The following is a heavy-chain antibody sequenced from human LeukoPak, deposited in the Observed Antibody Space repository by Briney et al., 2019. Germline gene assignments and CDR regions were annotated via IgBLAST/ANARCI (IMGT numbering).Heavy chain of an antibody. CDR1: GFSFSNYW. J-gene: IGHJ4*02. Sequence: GGSLRLSCAASGFSFSNYWMHWVRQAPGKGLVWVSRINSDGSSTSYADFVKGRFTISRDNAKNTVYLQMNSLRAEDTAVYYCARDQIHCSCGQCYFEYWGRGTLVTVSS. D-gene: IGHD2-15*01. CDR2: INSDGSST. V-gene: IGHV3-74*01. CDR3: ARDQIHCSCGQCYFEY.